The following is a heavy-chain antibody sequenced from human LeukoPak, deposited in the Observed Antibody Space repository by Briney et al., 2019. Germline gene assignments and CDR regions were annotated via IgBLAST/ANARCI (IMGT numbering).Heavy chain of an antibody. CDR2: ISYDGSNK. CDR1: GFTLSSYA. Sequence: GGSLRLSCAASGFTLSSYAMHWVRQAPGKGLEWVAVISYDGSNKYYADSVKGRFTISRDNSKNTLYLQMNSLRAEDTAVYYCARDILAYCGGDCSFDYWGQGTLVTVSS. J-gene: IGHJ4*02. D-gene: IGHD2-21*02. CDR3: ARDILAYCGGDCSFDY. V-gene: IGHV3-30*04.